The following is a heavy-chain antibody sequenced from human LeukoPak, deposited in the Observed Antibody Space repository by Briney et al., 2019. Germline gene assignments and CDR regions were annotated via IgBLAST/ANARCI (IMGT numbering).Heavy chain of an antibody. V-gene: IGHV4-31*03. Sequence: NPSQTLSLTCTVSGGSISSGAYYWSWIRQHPGKGLEWIGYIYDSGSTYYNPSLKSRVTISVDTSKNLFSLRLNSVTAADTAVYYCARDRVAGWFDPWGQGTLVTVSS. CDR2: IYDSGST. D-gene: IGHD3-10*01. CDR1: GGSISSGAYY. J-gene: IGHJ5*02. CDR3: ARDRVAGWFDP.